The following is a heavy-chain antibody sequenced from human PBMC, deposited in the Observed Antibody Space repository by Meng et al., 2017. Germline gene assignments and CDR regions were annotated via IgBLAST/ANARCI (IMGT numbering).Heavy chain of an antibody. Sequence: QGQLGRSGAVVKKPGASVKVSCDTSGYTLSSDGFAWVRQTPEQGLEWLGWINVYSGITNYAQKFQGRVTMTTDTSTRTGYMELTSLTSDDTATYYCATRGNPYLNCWGQGTLVTVSS. CDR2: INVYSGIT. CDR1: GYTLSSDG. V-gene: IGHV1-18*01. CDR3: ATRGNPYLNC. J-gene: IGHJ4*02.